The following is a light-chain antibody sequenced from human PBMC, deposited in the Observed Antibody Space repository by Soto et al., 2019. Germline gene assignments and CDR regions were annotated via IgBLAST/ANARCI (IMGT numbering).Light chain of an antibody. CDR3: MQALQIRVE. V-gene: IGKV2-28*01. CDR1: QSLLHSNGYNY. CDR2: LGS. Sequence: DGVMTQFPLSLSVTPGEPASISCRSSQSLLHSNGYNYLDWYVQKPGQSPQLLIYLGSNRASGVPDRFSGSGSGTDFTLKISRVEAEDVGVYYCMQALQIRVEFGQGTKVDNK. J-gene: IGKJ1*01.